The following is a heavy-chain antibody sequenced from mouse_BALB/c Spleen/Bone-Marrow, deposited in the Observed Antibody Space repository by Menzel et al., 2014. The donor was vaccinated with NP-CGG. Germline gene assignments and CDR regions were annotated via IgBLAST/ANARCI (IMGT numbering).Heavy chain of an antibody. CDR1: GFTFSSYG. CDR2: INSNGGST. D-gene: IGHD2-4*01. V-gene: IGHV5-6-3*01. J-gene: IGHJ2*01. Sequence: EVMLVESGGGLVQPGGSLKLSCAASGFTFSSYGMSWVRQTPDKRLELVATINSNGGSTYYPDSVKGRSTISRDNAKNTLYLQMSSLKSEDTAMYYCARDYDYDYWGQGTTLTVSS. CDR3: ARDYDYDY.